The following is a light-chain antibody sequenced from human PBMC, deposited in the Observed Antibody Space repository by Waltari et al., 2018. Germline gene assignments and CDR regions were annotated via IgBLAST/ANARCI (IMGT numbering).Light chain of an antibody. J-gene: IGLJ1*01. CDR2: DEN. Sequence: SSELTQDPAVSVALGQTVTITCQGDSLRNYYANWYQQKPGQAPVLVIYDENRRPSGIPDRFCGSRSGNSASLTINGAQAEDEADYYCNSRETKDKYIFVFGTGTKVTIL. V-gene: IGLV3-19*01. CDR3: NSRETKDKYIFV. CDR1: SLRNYY.